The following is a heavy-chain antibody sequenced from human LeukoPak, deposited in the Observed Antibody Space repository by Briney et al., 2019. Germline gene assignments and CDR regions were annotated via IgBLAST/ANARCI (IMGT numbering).Heavy chain of an antibody. D-gene: IGHD5-24*01. Sequence: GGSLRLSCAASGFIFSPYAMSWVRQAPGKGLEWVAGIAGGDDRSYADSVKGRFSISRDNSKNKVDLQMISLRVEDTAVYYCAKDYVSGDGYWDFDYWGQGTLVTVSS. J-gene: IGHJ4*02. V-gene: IGHV3-23*01. CDR2: IAGGDDR. CDR3: AKDYVSGDGYWDFDY. CDR1: GFIFSPYA.